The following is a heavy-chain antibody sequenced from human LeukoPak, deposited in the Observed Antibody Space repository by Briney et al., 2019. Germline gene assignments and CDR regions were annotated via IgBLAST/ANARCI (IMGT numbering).Heavy chain of an antibody. CDR2: IIPIFGTA. CDR1: GGTFSSYA. V-gene: IGHV1-69*05. CDR3: ARAYSSSSNFDY. J-gene: IGHJ4*02. Sequence: SVKVSCKASGGTFSSYAISWVRQAPGQGLEWMGGIIPIFGTANYAQKFQGRATITTDESPSTAYMELSSLRSEDTAVYYCARAYSSSSNFDYWGQGTLVTVSS. D-gene: IGHD6-6*01.